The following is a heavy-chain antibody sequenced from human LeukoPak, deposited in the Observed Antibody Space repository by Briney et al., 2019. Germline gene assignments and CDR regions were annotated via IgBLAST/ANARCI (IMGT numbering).Heavy chain of an antibody. Sequence: ASVKVSCKASGYNFTGYYMHWVRQAPGQGLEWMGWINPNSGGTNYAQKFQGRVTMTRDTSISTAYMELSRLRSDDTAVYYCARDSNYDSSGYAIDYWGQGTLVTVSS. CDR2: INPNSGGT. D-gene: IGHD3-22*01. J-gene: IGHJ4*02. CDR1: GYNFTGYY. V-gene: IGHV1-2*02. CDR3: ARDSNYDSSGYAIDY.